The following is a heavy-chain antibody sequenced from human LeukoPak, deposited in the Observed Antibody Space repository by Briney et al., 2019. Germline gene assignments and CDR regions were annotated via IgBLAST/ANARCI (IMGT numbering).Heavy chain of an antibody. J-gene: IGHJ4*02. Sequence: PGGSLRLSCAASGFTFSSYAMHWVRQAPGKGLEWVAVISYDGSNKYYADSVKGRFTISRDNSKNTLYLQMNSLRAEDTAVYYCAKDRANLGHDYGGNSPFDYWGQGTLVTVSS. CDR3: AKDRANLGHDYGGNSPFDY. CDR1: GFTFSSYA. V-gene: IGHV3-30-3*01. D-gene: IGHD4-23*01. CDR2: ISYDGSNK.